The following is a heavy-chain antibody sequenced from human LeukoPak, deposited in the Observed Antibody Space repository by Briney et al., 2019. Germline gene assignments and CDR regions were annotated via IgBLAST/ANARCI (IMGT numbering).Heavy chain of an antibody. J-gene: IGHJ5*02. CDR2: IYYSGST. D-gene: IGHD6-13*01. V-gene: IGHV4-39*01. CDR3: ATSSPGPYNWFDP. Sequence: KPSETLSLTCTVSGGSISSSSYYWGWIRQPPGKGLEWIGSIYYSGSTYYNPSLKSRVTISVDTSKNQFSLKLSSVTAADTAVYYCATSSPGPYNWFDPWGQGTLVTVSS. CDR1: GGSISSSSYY.